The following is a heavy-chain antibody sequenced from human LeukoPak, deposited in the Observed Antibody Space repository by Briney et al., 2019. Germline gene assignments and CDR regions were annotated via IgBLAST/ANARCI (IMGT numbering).Heavy chain of an antibody. CDR2: INHSGST. D-gene: IGHD6-19*01. CDR1: GGSFSGYY. CDR3: ARGPPYSSGWYGAY. V-gene: IGHV4-34*01. Sequence: SETLSLTCAVYGGSFSGYYWSWIRQPPGKGLDCIGEINHSGSTNYNPSLKSRVTISVDTSKNQFSLKLSSVTAADSAVYYCARGPPYSSGWYGAYWGQGTLVTVSS. J-gene: IGHJ4*02.